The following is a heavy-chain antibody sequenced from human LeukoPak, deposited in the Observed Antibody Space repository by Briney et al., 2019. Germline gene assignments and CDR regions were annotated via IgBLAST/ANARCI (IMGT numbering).Heavy chain of an antibody. CDR2: INTNNGNT. D-gene: IGHD2-21*02. CDR3: ARKGCFDNCYLVEN. V-gene: IGHV1-18*01. J-gene: IGHJ4*02. Sequence: GASVTVSCKASGYTFFTYGINWVRQAPGQGLEWMGWINTNNGNTNYAQKFQSRVTMTRDTSTSTAYLELRSLGSDDTAVYYCARKGCFDNCYLVENWGQRTLVSVSS. CDR1: GYTFFTYG.